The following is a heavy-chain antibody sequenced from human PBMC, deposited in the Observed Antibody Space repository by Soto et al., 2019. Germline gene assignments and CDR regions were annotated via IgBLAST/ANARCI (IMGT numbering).Heavy chain of an antibody. CDR2: IIPIFGTA. CDR1: GGTFSSYA. CDR3: ASATYTTSIFAVVISPDYGMDV. J-gene: IGHJ6*02. D-gene: IGHD3-3*01. V-gene: IGHV1-69*13. Sequence: RASVKVPCKASGGTFSSYAISWVRQAPGQGLEWMGGIIPIFGTANYAQKFQGRVTITADESTSTAYMELSSLRSEDTAVYYCASATYTTSIFAVVISPDYGMDVWGQGTTVTVSS.